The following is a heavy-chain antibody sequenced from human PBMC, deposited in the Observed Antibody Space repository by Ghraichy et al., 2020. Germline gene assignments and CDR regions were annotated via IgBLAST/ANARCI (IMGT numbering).Heavy chain of an antibody. V-gene: IGHV4-34*01. Sequence: SQTLSLTCAVYGGSFSGYYWSWIRQPPGKGLEWIGEINHSGSTNYNPSLKSRVTISVDTSKNQFSLKLSSVTAADTAVYYCAREPVWSGSYQTFDYWGQGTLVTVSS. CDR3: AREPVWSGSYQTFDY. CDR1: GGSFSGYY. J-gene: IGHJ4*02. D-gene: IGHD1-26*01. CDR2: INHSGST.